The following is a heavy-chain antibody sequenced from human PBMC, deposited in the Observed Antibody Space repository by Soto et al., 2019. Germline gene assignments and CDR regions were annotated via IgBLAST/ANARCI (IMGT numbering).Heavy chain of an antibody. CDR1: GSSISSYY. D-gene: IGHD2-15*01. CDR2: IYYSGST. V-gene: IGHV4-59*08. Sequence: SETLSLTCTVSGSSISSYYWSWFRQPPGKGLEWIGYIYYSGSTNYNPSLKSRVTISVDTSKNQFSLKLSSVTAADTAVYYCARRYGGTFDYWGQGTLVTVSS. CDR3: ARRYGGTFDY. J-gene: IGHJ4*02.